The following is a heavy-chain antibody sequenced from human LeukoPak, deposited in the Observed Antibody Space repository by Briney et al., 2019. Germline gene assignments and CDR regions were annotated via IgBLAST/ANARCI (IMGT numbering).Heavy chain of an antibody. Sequence: GGSLRLSCAGSGFTFSNYSINWVRQAPGKGLEWVSSISPSSHYIYYADSVRGRFTISRDNAKNTLYLQMNSLGAEDTAVYYCAAVTTTELGNFEYWGQGTLVTVSS. J-gene: IGHJ4*02. CDR3: AAVTTTELGNFEY. D-gene: IGHD5-12*01. CDR2: ISPSSHYI. CDR1: GFTFSNYS. V-gene: IGHV3-21*01.